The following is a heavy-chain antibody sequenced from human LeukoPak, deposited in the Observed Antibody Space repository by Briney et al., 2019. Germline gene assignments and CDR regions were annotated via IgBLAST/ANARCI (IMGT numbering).Heavy chain of an antibody. Sequence: SETLSLTCTVSGGSISSYYWSWIRQPPGKGLEWIGEINHSGSTNYNPSLKSRVTISVDTSKNQFSLKLSSVTAADTAVYYCARLAGSSGWYVRGDYWGQGTLVTVSS. V-gene: IGHV4-34*01. J-gene: IGHJ4*02. CDR2: INHSGST. CDR1: GGSISSYY. D-gene: IGHD6-19*01. CDR3: ARLAGSSGWYVRGDY.